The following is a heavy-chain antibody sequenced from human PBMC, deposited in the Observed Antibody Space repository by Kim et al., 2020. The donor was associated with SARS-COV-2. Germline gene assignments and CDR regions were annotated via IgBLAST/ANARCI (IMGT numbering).Heavy chain of an antibody. V-gene: IGHV1-69*13. CDR3: ARAIVVVPAAILGWFDP. CDR1: GGTFSSYA. CDR2: IIPIFGTA. Sequence: SVKVSCKASGGTFSSYAISWVRQAPGQGLEWMGGIIPIFGTANYAQKFQGRVTITADESTSTAYMELSSLRSEDTAVYYCARAIVVVPAAILGWFDPWGQGTLVTVSS. J-gene: IGHJ5*02. D-gene: IGHD2-2*01.